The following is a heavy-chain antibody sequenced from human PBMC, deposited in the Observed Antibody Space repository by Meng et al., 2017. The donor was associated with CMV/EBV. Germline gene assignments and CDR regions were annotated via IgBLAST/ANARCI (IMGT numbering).Heavy chain of an antibody. CDR1: GYTFTSYY. CDR2: INPSGGST. V-gene: IGHV1-46*01. D-gene: IGHD2-2*01. CDR3: ARDRVPCSSTSCYLDY. J-gene: IGHJ4*02. Sequence: ASVKVSCKASGYTFTSYYMHWVRQAPGQGLEWMGIINPSGGSTSYAQKFQGRVTVTRDTSTSTVYMELSSLRSEDTAVYYCARDRVPCSSTSCYLDYWGQGTLVTVSS.